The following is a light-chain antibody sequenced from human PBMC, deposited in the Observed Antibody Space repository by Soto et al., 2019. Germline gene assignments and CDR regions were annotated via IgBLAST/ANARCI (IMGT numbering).Light chain of an antibody. CDR1: QSVSSY. V-gene: IGKV3-11*01. Sequence: IPSTNPTPTPSFSPRQRATLSCRASQSVSSYLAWYQQKPGQTPRLLIYDASNRATGIPARFSGSGSGTDFTLTISSLEPEDFAVYYCQQRSKWPITFGQGTRLEI. CDR2: DAS. CDR3: QQRSKWPIT. J-gene: IGKJ5*01.